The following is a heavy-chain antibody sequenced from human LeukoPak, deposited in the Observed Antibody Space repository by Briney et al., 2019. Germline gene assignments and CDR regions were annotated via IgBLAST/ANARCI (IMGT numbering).Heavy chain of an antibody. J-gene: IGHJ4*02. CDR2: INHSGST. Sequence: SETLSLTCAVYGGSFSGYYWSWIRQPPGKGLEWIGEINHSGSTNYNPSLKSRVTISVDTSKNQFSLKLSSVTAADTAVYYCARVSPTTTQLWFGELLFGDFDYWGQGTLVTVSS. V-gene: IGHV4-34*01. CDR3: ARVSPTTTQLWFGELLFGDFDY. CDR1: GGSFSGYY. D-gene: IGHD3-10*01.